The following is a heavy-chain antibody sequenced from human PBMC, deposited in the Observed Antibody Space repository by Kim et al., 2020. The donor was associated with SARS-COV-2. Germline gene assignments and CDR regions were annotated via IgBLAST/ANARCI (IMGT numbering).Heavy chain of an antibody. V-gene: IGHV3-23*01. Sequence: ADSVKGRFTISRDNSKNTLYLQMNSLRAEDTAVYYCAKNLYYDILNWFDPWGQGTLVTVSS. CDR3: AKNLYYDILNWFDP. D-gene: IGHD3-9*01. J-gene: IGHJ5*02.